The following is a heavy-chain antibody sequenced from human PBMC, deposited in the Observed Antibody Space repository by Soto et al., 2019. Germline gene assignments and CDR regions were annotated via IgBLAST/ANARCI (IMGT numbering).Heavy chain of an antibody. CDR1: GFTFSGYG. V-gene: IGHV3-30*18. J-gene: IGHJ4*02. CDR3: AKERMEQYQLLPFFDY. CDR2: ISFDGSNK. D-gene: IGHD2-2*01. Sequence: GGSLRLSCAASGFTFSGYGMHWLRQAPGKGLEWVTVISFDGSNKYYADSVKRRFTISRDNSRNILYLQMNSLRAEDTAVYYCAKERMEQYQLLPFFDYWGQGTLVTVSS.